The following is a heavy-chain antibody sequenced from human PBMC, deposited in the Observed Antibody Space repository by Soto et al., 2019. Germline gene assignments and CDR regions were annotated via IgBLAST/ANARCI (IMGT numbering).Heavy chain of an antibody. CDR2: VNHSGST. Sequence: SQTLCLTCAVECGSRSGYYGRWIRKPPGKGLEWIGEVNHSGSTNYNPSLQSRVTISVDTSKNQFSLKLRSVTAADTAVYYFARQLGSCSGINSRDRPRWGQAILVTAS. D-gene: IGHD2-15*01. V-gene: IGHV4-34*01. J-gene: IGHJ4*02. CDR1: CGSRSGYY. CDR3: ARQLGSCSGINSRDRPR.